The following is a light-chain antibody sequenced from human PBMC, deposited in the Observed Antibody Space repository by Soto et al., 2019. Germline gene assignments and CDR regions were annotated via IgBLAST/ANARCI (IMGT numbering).Light chain of an antibody. CDR3: CSYTGSSTS. CDR2: EGN. V-gene: IGLV2-23*01. J-gene: IGLJ3*02. CDR1: CSDVGSYNL. Sequence: QSVLTQPASVSGSPGQSITMSFAGACSDVGSYNLVSWYQQYPGKAPKLIIYEGNKRPSGVSNRFSGSGSGNTASLTISGLQAEDAADYYCCSYTGSSTSFGGGTKLTVL.